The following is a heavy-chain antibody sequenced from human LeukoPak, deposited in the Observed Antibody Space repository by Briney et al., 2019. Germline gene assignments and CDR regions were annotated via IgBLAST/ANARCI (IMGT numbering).Heavy chain of an antibody. J-gene: IGHJ6*03. CDR2: IIPIFGTA. V-gene: IGHV1-69*05. D-gene: IGHD6-6*01. Sequence: SVKVSCKASGGTFSSYAISWVRQAPGQGLEWMGGIIPIFGTANYAQKFQGRVTITTDESTSTAYMELSCLRSEDTAVYYCARGIKVSGDSSSRNYYYYYYYMDVWGKGTTVTVSS. CDR1: GGTFSSYA. CDR3: ARGIKVSGDSSSRNYYYYYYYMDV.